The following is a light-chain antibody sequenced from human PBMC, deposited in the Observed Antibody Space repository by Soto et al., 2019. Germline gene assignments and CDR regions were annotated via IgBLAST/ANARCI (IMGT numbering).Light chain of an antibody. J-gene: IGLJ1*01. Sequence: QSALTQPPSASGSPGQSVTISCTGTSSDIGGYKYVSWYQQHPGTAPKLMIFEVNKRPSGVPDRFSGSKSGNTASLAVSGVQAEDEAAYYCSSYAGINNLGVFGTGTKLTVL. CDR3: SSYAGINNLGV. V-gene: IGLV2-8*01. CDR2: EVN. CDR1: SSDIGGYKY.